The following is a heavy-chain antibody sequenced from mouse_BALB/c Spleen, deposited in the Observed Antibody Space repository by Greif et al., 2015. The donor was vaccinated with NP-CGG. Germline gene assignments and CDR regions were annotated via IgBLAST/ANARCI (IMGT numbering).Heavy chain of an antibody. CDR3: NGNWFAY. V-gene: IGHV14-4*02. CDR2: IDPENGDT. CDR1: GFNIKDYY. Sequence: VQLQQSGAELVRSGASVKLSCTASGFNIKDYYMHWVKQRPEQGLEWMGWIDPENGDTEYAPKFQGKATMTADTSSNTAYLQLSSLTSEDTAVYYCNGNWFAYWGQGTLVTVSA. J-gene: IGHJ3*01.